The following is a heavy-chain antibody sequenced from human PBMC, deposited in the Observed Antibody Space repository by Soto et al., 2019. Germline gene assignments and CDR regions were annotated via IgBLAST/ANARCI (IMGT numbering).Heavy chain of an antibody. J-gene: IGHJ6*02. CDR1: GFTFSSYA. V-gene: IGHV3-23*01. D-gene: IGHD5-18*01. CDR3: ANDRRKDTAMVSMDV. Sequence: GGSLRLSCAASGFTFSSYAMSWVRQAPGKGLEWISAISGSGGSTYYADSVKGRFTISRDNSKNTLYLQMNSLRAEDTAVYYCANDRRKDTAMVSMDVCGQGITVTVSS. CDR2: ISGSGGST.